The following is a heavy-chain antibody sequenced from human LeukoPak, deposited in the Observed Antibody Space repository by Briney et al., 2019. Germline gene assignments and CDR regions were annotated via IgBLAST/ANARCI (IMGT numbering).Heavy chain of an antibody. Sequence: ASVKVSCKVSGYTLTELSMHWVRQAPGKGLEWMGGFDPEDGETIYAQKFQGRVTMTEDTSTDTAYMELSSLRSEDTAVYYCATDQGYGSGSTPFDPWGQGTLVTVSS. CDR1: GYTLTELS. D-gene: IGHD3-10*01. V-gene: IGHV1-24*01. CDR3: ATDQGYGSGSTPFDP. CDR2: FDPEDGET. J-gene: IGHJ5*02.